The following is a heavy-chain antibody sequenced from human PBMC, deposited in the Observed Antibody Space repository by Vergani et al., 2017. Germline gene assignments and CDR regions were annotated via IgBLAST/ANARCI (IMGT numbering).Heavy chain of an antibody. D-gene: IGHD6-19*01. Sequence: EVQLVESGGGLVQPGGSLRLSCAASGFTFSSYAMSWVRQAPGKGLEWVSAISGSGGSTYYADSVKGRFTITRDNSKNTLYLQMNSLRAEDTAVYYCAKDLQWLVRGVGAFDIWGQGTMVTVSS. CDR1: GFTFSSYA. CDR3: AKDLQWLVRGVGAFDI. J-gene: IGHJ3*02. CDR2: ISGSGGST. V-gene: IGHV3-23*04.